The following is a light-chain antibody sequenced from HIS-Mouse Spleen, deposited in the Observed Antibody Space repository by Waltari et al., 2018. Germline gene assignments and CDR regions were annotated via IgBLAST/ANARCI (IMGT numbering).Light chain of an antibody. CDR2: QGS. J-gene: IGLJ3*02. Sequence: QSALTQPASVSGSPGQSLPISCTGTSSDSGSYNLVSWYQQHPGKAPKLMIYQGSKRPAGVSNRFSGSKSGNTASLTISGLQAEDEADYYCCSYAGSSTLVFGGGTKLTVL. CDR3: CSYAGSSTLV. V-gene: IGLV2-23*01. CDR1: SSDSGSYNL.